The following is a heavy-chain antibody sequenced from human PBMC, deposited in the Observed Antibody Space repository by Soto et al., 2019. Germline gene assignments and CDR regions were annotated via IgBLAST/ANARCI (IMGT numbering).Heavy chain of an antibody. Sequence: QLVESGGGVVQPGGSLRLSCATSGFTFSRSWMSWVRQAPGKGLEWVANVNQDGSEKNYVEFVKGRFTISRDNAKNSVYLQMDSLRSEDTAIYYCARDADWGQRTRVTVSS. CDR3: ARDAD. V-gene: IGHV3-7*01. CDR2: VNQDGSEK. J-gene: IGHJ4*02. CDR1: GFTFSRSW.